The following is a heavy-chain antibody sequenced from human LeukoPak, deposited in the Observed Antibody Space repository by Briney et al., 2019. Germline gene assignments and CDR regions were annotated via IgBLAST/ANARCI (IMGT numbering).Heavy chain of an antibody. CDR3: VRHDSYIPF. CDR1: GFTFKNYA. V-gene: IGHV3-23*01. CDR2: ISDNDGST. D-gene: IGHD5-18*01. Sequence: PGGSLTLSCAASGFTFKNYAMSWVRQTPGMGLEWVSAISDNDGSTYYTDSVKGRFTISRDNSKDTVYLQMNNLRAADTALYFCVRHDSYIPFWGQGSLVTASS. J-gene: IGHJ1*01.